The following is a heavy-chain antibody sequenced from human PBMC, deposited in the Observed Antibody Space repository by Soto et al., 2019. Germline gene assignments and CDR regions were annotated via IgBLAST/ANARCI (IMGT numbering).Heavy chain of an antibody. CDR3: AKDLQLELRWDYYYYGMDV. CDR1: GFTFSSYG. Sequence: GGSLRLSCAASGFTFSSYGMHWVRQAPGKGLEWVAVISYDGSNKYYADSVKGRFTISRDNSKNTLYLQMNSLRAEDTAVYYCAKDLQLELRWDYYYYGMDVWGQGTTVTVSS. V-gene: IGHV3-30*18. CDR2: ISYDGSNK. D-gene: IGHD1-1*01. J-gene: IGHJ6*02.